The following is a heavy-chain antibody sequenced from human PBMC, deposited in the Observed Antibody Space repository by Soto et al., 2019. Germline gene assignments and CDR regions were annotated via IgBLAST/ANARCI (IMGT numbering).Heavy chain of an antibody. J-gene: IGHJ4*02. D-gene: IGHD3-22*01. CDR2: MNPNSGNT. Sequence: ASVEGPCKASGYTFTSYDINWVRQATGQGLEWMGWMNPNSGNTGYAQKFQGRVTMTRNTSISTAYMEMSSLRSEDTAVYYFARVGYYYDSSGYYLGFDYWGQGTLVTVSS. V-gene: IGHV1-8*01. CDR3: ARVGYYYDSSGYYLGFDY. CDR1: GYTFTSYD.